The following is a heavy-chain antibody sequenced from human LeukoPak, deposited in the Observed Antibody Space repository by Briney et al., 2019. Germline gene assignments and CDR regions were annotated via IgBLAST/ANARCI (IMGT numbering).Heavy chain of an antibody. CDR1: GYTFTSYD. J-gene: IGHJ6*04. CDR3: ATRGMDV. V-gene: IGHV1-8*01. CDR2: MNPNSGNT. Sequence: ASVKVSCKASGYTFTSYDINRVRQATGQGLEWMGWMNPNSGNTGYEQKFQGRVTMTRNTSISTAYMELSSLRSEDTAVYYCATRGMDVWGKGTTVTVSS.